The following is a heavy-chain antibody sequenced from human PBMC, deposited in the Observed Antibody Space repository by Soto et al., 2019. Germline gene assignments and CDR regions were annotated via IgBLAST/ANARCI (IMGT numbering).Heavy chain of an antibody. J-gene: IGHJ6*02. CDR2: INHSGST. CDR1: GGSFSGYY. V-gene: IGHV4-34*01. Sequence: SETLSLTCAVYGGSFSGYYWSWIRQPPGKGLEWIGEINHSGSTNYNPSLKSRVTISVDTSKNQFSLKLSSVTAADTAVYYCARRAAAGMRGYYYYGRDVWGQGTTVTVS. D-gene: IGHD6-13*01. CDR3: ARRAAAGMRGYYYYGRDV.